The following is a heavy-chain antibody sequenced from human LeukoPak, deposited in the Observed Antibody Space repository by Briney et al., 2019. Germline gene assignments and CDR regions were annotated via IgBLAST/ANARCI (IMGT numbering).Heavy chain of an antibody. CDR2: ISSSSSNI. J-gene: IGHJ6*03. V-gene: IGHV3-48*01. CDR3: ARDRGGIGYYMDV. D-gene: IGHD3-16*02. Sequence: GGSLRLSCAASGFTFSYYSMNWVRQAPGKGLEWVSYISSSSSNIYYADSVKGRFTISRDNAKNSLYLQMNSLRAEDTALHYCARDRGGIGYYMDVWGNGTTVTVSS. CDR1: GFTFSYYS.